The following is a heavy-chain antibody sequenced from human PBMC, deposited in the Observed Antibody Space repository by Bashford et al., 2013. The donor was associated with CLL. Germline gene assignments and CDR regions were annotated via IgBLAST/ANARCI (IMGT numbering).Heavy chain of an antibody. CDR1: GASFSGYF. V-gene: IGHV4-34*01. D-gene: IGHD2-21*02. CDR2: INHSRTT. J-gene: IGHJ4*02. Sequence: SETLSLTCAVYGASFSGYFWTWIRQPPGKGLEWIGEINHSRTTNYNPSLKSRLTLSVDTSKNQISLKLRSVTAADTAVYYCGRLAYCGTDCYAIDYWGQGTLVTVSS. CDR3: GRLAYCGTDCYAIDY.